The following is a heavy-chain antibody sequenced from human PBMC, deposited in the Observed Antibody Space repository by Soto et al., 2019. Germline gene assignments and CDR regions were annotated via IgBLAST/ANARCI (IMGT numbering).Heavy chain of an antibody. CDR2: IYYSGGI. V-gene: IGHV4-38-2*01. CDR1: GFSISSGFY. CDR3: ARVSSSPFRYFDF. J-gene: IGHJ4*02. Sequence: SETLSLTCVVSGFSISSGFYWGWIRQSAGKGLEWIGSIYYSGGIYYNPSLRSRISVALDTSKNQFSLKLNSVSAADTAVYYCARVSSSPFRYFDFWGPGFLVTVSS. D-gene: IGHD6-6*01.